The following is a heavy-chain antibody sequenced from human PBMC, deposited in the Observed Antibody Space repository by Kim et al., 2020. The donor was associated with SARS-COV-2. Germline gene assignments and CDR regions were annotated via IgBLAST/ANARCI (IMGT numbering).Heavy chain of an antibody. D-gene: IGHD2-2*01. CDR1: GGSFSGYY. CDR2: INHSGST. Sequence: SETLSLTCAVYGGSFSGYYWSWIRQPPGKGLEWIGEINHSGSTNYNPSLKSRVTISVDTSKNQFSLKLSSVTAEDTAVYYCARVGYCSSTSCSYYFDYWGQGTLVTVSS. CDR3: ARVGYCSSTSCSYYFDY. J-gene: IGHJ4*02. V-gene: IGHV4-34*01.